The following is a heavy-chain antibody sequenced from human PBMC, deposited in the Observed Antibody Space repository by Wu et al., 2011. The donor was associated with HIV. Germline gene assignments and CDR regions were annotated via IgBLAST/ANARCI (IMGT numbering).Heavy chain of an antibody. CDR2: MNPNTGNT. V-gene: IGHV1-8*03. CDR3: VRVSYYYDGSGYNDAFDI. D-gene: IGHD3-22*01. J-gene: IGHJ3*02. CDR1: GYTFSSSD. Sequence: QVQLVQSGAEVKKPGASVKVSCKASGYTFSSSDINWVRXAPGQGLEWVGWMNPNTGNTGYGEKFQGRVTISTNTSISTAYMEVRSLRSEDTALYYCVRVSYYYDGSGYNDAFDIWGQGTLVSVSS.